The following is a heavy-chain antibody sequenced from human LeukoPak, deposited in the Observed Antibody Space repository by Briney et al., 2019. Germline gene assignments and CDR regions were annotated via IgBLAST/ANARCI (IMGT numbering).Heavy chain of an antibody. J-gene: IGHJ4*02. CDR1: GYSISSGYY. D-gene: IGHD3-10*01. CDR2: IYHSGST. CDR3: ARDRPTPGDY. Sequence: SETLSLTCTVSGYSISSGYYWGWIRQPPGKGLEWIGSIYHSGSTYYNPSLKSRVTISVDTSKNQFSLKLSSVTAADTAVYYCARDRPTPGDYWGQGTLVTVSS. V-gene: IGHV4-38-2*02.